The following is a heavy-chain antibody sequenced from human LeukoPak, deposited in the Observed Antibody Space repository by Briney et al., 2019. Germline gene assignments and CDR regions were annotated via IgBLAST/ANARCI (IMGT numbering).Heavy chain of an antibody. V-gene: IGHV3-49*04. CDR3: SRAYSTGWLGINDY. J-gene: IGHJ4*02. CDR2: IRNKANGGTA. D-gene: IGHD6-19*01. Sequence: GGSLRLSCTASGFTFSDYAMSWVRQAPGKGVEWVDFIRNKANGGTADYAASVKGRFTISRDDSKTIAYLQMNSLKTEDTAVYYCSRAYSTGWLGINDYWGQGALVTVSS. CDR1: GFTFSDYA.